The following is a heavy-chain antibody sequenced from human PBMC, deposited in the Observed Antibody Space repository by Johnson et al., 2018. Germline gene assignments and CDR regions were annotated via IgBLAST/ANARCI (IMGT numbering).Heavy chain of an antibody. CDR2: ISWNSGSI. V-gene: IGHV3-9*01. CDR1: GFTFDDYA. CDR3: AKLDGSGSTDYYYGMDV. D-gene: IGHD3-10*01. Sequence: QLLESGGGLVQPGRSLRLSCAASGFTFDDYAMHWVRQAPGKGLEWVSGISWNSGSIGYADSVKGRFTISRENAKNSLYLQMNSLRAEDTALYYCAKLDGSGSTDYYYGMDVWGQGTTVTVSS. J-gene: IGHJ6*02.